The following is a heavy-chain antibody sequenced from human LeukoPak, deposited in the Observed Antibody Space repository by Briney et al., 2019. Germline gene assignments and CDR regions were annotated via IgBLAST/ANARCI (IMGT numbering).Heavy chain of an antibody. D-gene: IGHD6-13*01. J-gene: IGHJ6*03. CDR1: GFTFSSYS. V-gene: IGHV3-21*01. CDR3: ARARRIAAAATDYYYYMDV. CDR2: ISSSSSYI. Sequence: GGSLRLSCAASGFTFSSYSMNWVRQAPGKGLEWVSSISSSSSYIYYADSVKGRFTISRDNAKNSLYLQMNSLRAEDTAVYYCARARRIAAAATDYYYYMDVWGKGTTVTVSS.